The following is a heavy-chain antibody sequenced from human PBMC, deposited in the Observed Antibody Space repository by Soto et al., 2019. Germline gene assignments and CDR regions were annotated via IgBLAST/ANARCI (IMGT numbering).Heavy chain of an antibody. CDR2: INHSGST. D-gene: IGHD1-7*01. J-gene: IGHJ3*02. CDR3: ARVRLWRTGTRAAFDI. V-gene: IGHV4-34*01. CDR1: GGSFSGYY. Sequence: PSETLSLTCAVYGGSFSGYYWSWIRQPPGKGLEWIGEINHSGSTNYNPSLKSRVTISVDTSKNQFSLKLSSVTAADTAVYYCARVRLWRTGTRAAFDIWGQGTMVTVSS.